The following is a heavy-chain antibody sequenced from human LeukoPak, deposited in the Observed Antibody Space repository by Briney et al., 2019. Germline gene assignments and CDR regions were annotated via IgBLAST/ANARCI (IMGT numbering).Heavy chain of an antibody. CDR1: GGSISSNY. CDR2: IYYSGYT. D-gene: IGHD1-26*01. CDR3: ARGGVGVTQNWFDP. Sequence: SETLSLTCSVSGGSISSNYWSWIRQPPGKGLEWIGYIYYSGYTNYNPSLKSRVTISVDTSKNHFSLKLTSATAADTAVYYCARGGVGVTQNWFDPWGQGTLVTVSS. J-gene: IGHJ5*02. V-gene: IGHV4-59*01.